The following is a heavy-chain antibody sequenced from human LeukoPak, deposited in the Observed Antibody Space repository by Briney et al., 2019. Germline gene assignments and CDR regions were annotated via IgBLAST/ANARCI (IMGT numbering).Heavy chain of an antibody. CDR2: ISSSATTT. D-gene: IGHD1-7*01. Sequence: GGSLRLSCAASGFTFHDYYMSWIRQAPGKGLEWVSYISSSATTTYYADSVKGRFTISRDNTKKSLYLQLTSLRAEDTAVYYCARANNWNYPYYFDYWGHGTLVTVSS. V-gene: IGHV3-11*01. CDR1: GFTFHDYY. J-gene: IGHJ4*01. CDR3: ARANNWNYPYYFDY.